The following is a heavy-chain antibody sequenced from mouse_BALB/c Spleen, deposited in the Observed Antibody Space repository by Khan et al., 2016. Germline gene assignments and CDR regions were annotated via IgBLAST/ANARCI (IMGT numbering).Heavy chain of an antibody. D-gene: IGHD2-13*01. J-gene: IGHJ3*01. CDR3: AKVDYVDSDGAWFAY. V-gene: IGHV2-5-1*01. CDR1: GFSLTTYA. CDR2: IWGGGTT. Sequence: QVQLKQSGPSLVQPSQSLSINCIVSGFSLTTYAVHWVRQSPGKGLEWLGVIWGGGTTDYNAAFMSRLSITKDNSKCQVFFKMKLLQADDTAIYDCAKVDYVDSDGAWFAYWGQGSLVTVST.